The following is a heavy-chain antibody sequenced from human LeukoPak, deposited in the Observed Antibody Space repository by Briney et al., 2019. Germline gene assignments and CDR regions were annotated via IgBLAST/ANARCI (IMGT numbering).Heavy chain of an antibody. CDR2: INPNGDAT. D-gene: IGHD1-20*01. J-gene: IGHJ5*02. CDR1: GYTFTKYL. V-gene: IGHV1-46*01. Sequence: VASVKVSCKTSGYTFTKYLIHWVRQAPGQGLEWVGTINPNGDATNYAPRLQGRLTLTQDTSTSTVYMELRGLTPDDTAVYYCARPLFCAFDNCGYWLHPWGPGTLVTVSS. CDR3: ARPLFCAFDNCGYWLHP.